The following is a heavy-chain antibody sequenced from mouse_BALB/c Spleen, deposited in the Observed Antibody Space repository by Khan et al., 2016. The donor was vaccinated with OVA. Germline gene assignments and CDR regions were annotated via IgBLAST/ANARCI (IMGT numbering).Heavy chain of an antibody. CDR2: ISYSGRT. D-gene: IGHD3-3*01. CDR1: GYSITSDYA. V-gene: IGHV3-2*02. J-gene: IGHJ3*01. CDR3: TGGRAY. Sequence: EVQLQESGPGLVKPSQSLSLTCTVTGYSITSDYAWNWIRQFPGNKLEWMGYISYSGRTSYTPSLKSRISINRDTSTNQFFLQLNSVTIDDTATYYCTGGRAYWGQGTLVTVSA.